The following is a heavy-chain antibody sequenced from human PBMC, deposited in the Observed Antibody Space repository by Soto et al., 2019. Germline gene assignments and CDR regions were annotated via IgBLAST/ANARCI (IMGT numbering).Heavy chain of an antibody. V-gene: IGHV3-15*01. CDR3: TTDIWYQLHYYYYYYGMDV. J-gene: IGHJ6*02. Sequence: EVQLVESGGGLVKPGGSLRLSCAASGFTFSNAWMSWVRQAPGKGLEWVGRIKSKTDGGTTDYAAPVKGRFTISRDDSKNTLYLQMNSLKTEDTAVYYSTTDIWYQLHYYYYYYGMDVWGQGTTVTVSS. CDR2: IKSKTDGGTT. D-gene: IGHD2-2*01. CDR1: GFTFSNAW.